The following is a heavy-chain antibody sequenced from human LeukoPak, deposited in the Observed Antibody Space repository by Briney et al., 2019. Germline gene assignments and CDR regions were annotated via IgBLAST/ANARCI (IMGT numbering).Heavy chain of an antibody. CDR2: IDNDGTDT. Sequence: GGSLRLSCAASGFSLSRYWMHWVRQAPGTGLVWVSYIDNDGTDTNYADSVRGRFTVSRDNAKNTLYLQMNGLRAEDTAVYYCTRGGFDHNMDVWGKGTTV. V-gene: IGHV3-74*01. CDR3: TRGGFDHNMDV. D-gene: IGHD3-9*01. J-gene: IGHJ6*03. CDR1: GFSLSRYW.